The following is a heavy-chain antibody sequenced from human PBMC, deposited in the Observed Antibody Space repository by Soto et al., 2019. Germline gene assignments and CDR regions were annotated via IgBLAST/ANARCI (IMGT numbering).Heavy chain of an antibody. CDR2: IGTSGSTT. V-gene: IGHV3-23*01. CDR3: AKGSMFKYYYYYGMDV. D-gene: IGHD3-10*02. Sequence: GGSLRLSCAASGFIFNDYAMSWVRQAPGKGLEWVSTIGTSGSTTYSADSVKGRFTISRDNSKNILYLQMSSLGVEDTAKYYCAKGSMFKYYYYYGMDVWGQGTTVTVSS. CDR1: GFIFNDYA. J-gene: IGHJ6*02.